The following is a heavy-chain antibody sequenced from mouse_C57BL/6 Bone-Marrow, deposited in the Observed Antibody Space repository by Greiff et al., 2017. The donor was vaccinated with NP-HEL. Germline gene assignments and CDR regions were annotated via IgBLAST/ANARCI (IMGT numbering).Heavy chain of an antibody. CDR1: GYAFTNYL. CDR3: ARLYDGYYMDY. D-gene: IGHD2-3*01. Sequence: VKLKQSGAELVRPGTSVKVSCKASGYAFTNYLIEWVKQRPGQGLEWIGVINPGSGGTNYNEKFKGKATLTADKSSSTAYMQLSSLTSEDSAVYFCARLYDGYYMDYWGQGTTLTVSS. V-gene: IGHV1-54*01. J-gene: IGHJ2*01. CDR2: INPGSGGT.